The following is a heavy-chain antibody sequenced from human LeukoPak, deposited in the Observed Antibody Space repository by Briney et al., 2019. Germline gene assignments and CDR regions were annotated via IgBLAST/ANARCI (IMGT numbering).Heavy chain of an antibody. J-gene: IGHJ4*02. CDR2: IYLSGST. CDR3: ARGGYSGYDLRI. D-gene: IGHD5-12*01. V-gene: IGHV4-59*12. CDR1: GGSISSYY. Sequence: SETLSLTCTVSGGSISSYYWNWIRQPPGKGLEWIGYIYLSGSTYYNPSLKSRVTISADRSKNQFSLKLSSVTAADTAVYYCARGGYSGYDLRIWGQGTLVTVSS.